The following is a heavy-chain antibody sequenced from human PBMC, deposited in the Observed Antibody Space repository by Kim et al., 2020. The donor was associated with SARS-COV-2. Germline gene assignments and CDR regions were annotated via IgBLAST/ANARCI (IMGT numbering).Heavy chain of an antibody. CDR3: ARDPWATINEEDYGMDV. Sequence: SETLSLTCTVSGGSISSYYWSCIRQPPGKGLEWIGYIYYSGSTNYNPSLKSRVTISVDTSKNQFSLKLSSVTAADTAVYYCARDPWATINEEDYGMDVWGQGTTVTVSS. CDR2: IYYSGST. V-gene: IGHV4-59*13. J-gene: IGHJ6*02. D-gene: IGHD5-12*01. CDR1: GGSISSYY.